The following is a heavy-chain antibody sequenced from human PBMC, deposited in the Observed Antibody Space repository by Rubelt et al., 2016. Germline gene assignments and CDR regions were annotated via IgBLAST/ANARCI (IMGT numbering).Heavy chain of an antibody. J-gene: IGHJ6*02. V-gene: IGHV3-21*01. CDR2: ISSSSSYI. CDR3: ARGGTTYYGMDV. D-gene: IGHD2-2*01. CDR1: S. Sequence: SMNWVRQAPGKGLEWVSSISSSSSYIYYADSVKGRFTISRDNAKNSLYLQMNSLRAEDTAVYYCARGGTTYYGMDVWGQGTTVTVS.